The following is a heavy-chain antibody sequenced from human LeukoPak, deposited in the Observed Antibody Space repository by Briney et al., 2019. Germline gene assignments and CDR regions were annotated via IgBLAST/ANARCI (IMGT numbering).Heavy chain of an antibody. J-gene: IGHJ4*02. CDR2: IKPSGGST. Sequence: ASETVSCTASGYTFISYYIHWVRQAPAQGLEWMGLIKPSGGSTSYAQKFQGRVTMSRDTSTSTVYMELSSLISEDSAVYYCARDLFGYYDTNGRYLFFWGQGTLVTVSS. V-gene: IGHV1-46*01. D-gene: IGHD3-22*01. CDR3: ARDLFGYYDTNGRYLFF. CDR1: GYTFISYY.